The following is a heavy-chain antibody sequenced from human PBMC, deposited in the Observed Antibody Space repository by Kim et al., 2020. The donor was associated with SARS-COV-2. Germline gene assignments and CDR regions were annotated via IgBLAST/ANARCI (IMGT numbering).Heavy chain of an antibody. CDR2: IYPGDSNT. Sequence: GESLKISRKASGYSFTNFWIGWVRQMPGKGREWMGIIYPGDSNTRYSPSFQGQVTISADTSINTASLYWGSLKASDTAMYYCVRRLYCAGGACYWVPFDYWGQGTLVTVSS. D-gene: IGHD2-8*02. V-gene: IGHV5-51*01. CDR3: VRRLYCAGGACYWVPFDY. J-gene: IGHJ4*02. CDR1: GYSFTNFW.